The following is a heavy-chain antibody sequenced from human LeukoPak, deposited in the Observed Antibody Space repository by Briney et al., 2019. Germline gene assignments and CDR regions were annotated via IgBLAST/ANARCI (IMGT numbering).Heavy chain of an antibody. D-gene: IGHD2-15*01. CDR2: IYYSGST. V-gene: IGHV4-61*01. CDR1: GGSVSSGSYY. Sequence: SETLSLTCIVSGGSVSSGSYYWSWIRQPPGKGLEWIGYIYYSGSTNYNPSLKSRVTISVDTSKNQFSLKLSSVTAADTAVYYCAKAIGDNCYSALDFWGQGTLVTVSS. CDR3: AKAIGDNCYSALDF. J-gene: IGHJ4*02.